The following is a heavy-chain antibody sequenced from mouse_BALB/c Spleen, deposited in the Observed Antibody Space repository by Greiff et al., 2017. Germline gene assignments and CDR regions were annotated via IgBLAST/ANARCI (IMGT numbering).Heavy chain of an antibody. CDR2: ISSGGSYT. J-gene: IGHJ1*01. D-gene: IGHD4-1*01. CDR3: ARRWDAWYFDV. Sequence: EVQRVESGGDLVKPGGSLKLSCAASGFTFSSYGMSWVRQTPDKRLEWVATISSGGSYTYYPDSVKGRFTISRDNAKNTLYLQMSSLKSEDTAMYYCARRWDAWYFDVWGAGTTVTVSS. CDR1: GFTFSSYG. V-gene: IGHV5-6*01.